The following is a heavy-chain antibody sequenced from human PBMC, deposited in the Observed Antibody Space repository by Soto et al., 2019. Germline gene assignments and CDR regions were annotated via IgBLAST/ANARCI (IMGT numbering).Heavy chain of an antibody. V-gene: IGHV3-23*01. CDR2: LDGAGGST. J-gene: IGHJ6*02. D-gene: IGHD3-10*01. Sequence: GGSLRLSCLASGFTFSNFAMTWVRHVPGRGLEWVASLDGAGGSTYYAESVRGRFSISRDNSQNTLFLQMKRLTVDDTAIYYCAAPRDEYGSGVSWFTYGMDIWGQGTTVTVSS. CDR1: GFTFSNFA. CDR3: AAPRDEYGSGVSWFTYGMDI.